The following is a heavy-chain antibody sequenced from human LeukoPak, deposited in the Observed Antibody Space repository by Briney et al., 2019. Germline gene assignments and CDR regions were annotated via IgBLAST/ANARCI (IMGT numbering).Heavy chain of an antibody. CDR2: INHSGST. D-gene: IGHD5-18*01. CDR1: GGSFSGYY. V-gene: IGHV4-34*01. CDR3: ARRTLLIQLWVRGGPLDY. Sequence: SSETLSLTCAVYGGSFSGYYWSWIRQPPGKGLEWIGEINHSGSTNYNPSLKSRVTISVDTSKNQFSLKLSSVTAADTAVYFCARRTLLIQLWVRGGPLDYWGQGTLVTVSS. J-gene: IGHJ4*02.